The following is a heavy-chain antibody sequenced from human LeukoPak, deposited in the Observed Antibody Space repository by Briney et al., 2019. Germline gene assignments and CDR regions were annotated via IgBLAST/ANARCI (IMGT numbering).Heavy chain of an antibody. CDR3: TGGSYYWQFYY. Sequence: GGSLRLSCAASGFIFNNAWMSWVRQAPGKGLEWLGRIKSKTDGGTTDYAAPMKGRFTISRDDSKNTLYLQMNSLKTEDTAVYYCTGGSYYWQFYYWGQGTLVTVSS. V-gene: IGHV3-15*01. J-gene: IGHJ4*02. D-gene: IGHD1-26*01. CDR1: GFIFNNAW. CDR2: IKSKTDGGTT.